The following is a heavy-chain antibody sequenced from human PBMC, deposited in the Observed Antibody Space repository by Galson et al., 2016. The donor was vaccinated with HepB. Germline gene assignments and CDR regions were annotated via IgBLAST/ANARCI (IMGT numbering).Heavy chain of an antibody. D-gene: IGHD4-17*01. J-gene: IGHJ4*02. V-gene: IGHV3-30-3*01. CDR2: ISYDGSNK. Sequence: SLRLSCAASGFTFSNYAMHWVRQAPGKELEWVALISYDGSNKYYANSVKGRFTISRDNSKNTLYLQMNILRAEDTAVYYCARDPLRYGDRHFDYWGQGTLVTVSS. CDR3: ARDPLRYGDRHFDY. CDR1: GFTFSNYA.